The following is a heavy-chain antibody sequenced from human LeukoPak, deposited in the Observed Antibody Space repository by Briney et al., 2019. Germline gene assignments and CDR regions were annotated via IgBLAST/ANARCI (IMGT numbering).Heavy chain of an antibody. J-gene: IGHJ3*02. V-gene: IGHV1-3*01. CDR2: INAGNGNT. CDR1: GYTFTSYA. D-gene: IGHD5-24*01. CDR3: ARVLNGLGYTNAFDI. Sequence: GASVKVSCKASGYTFTSYAIHWVRQAPGQRLEWLGWINAGNGNTKYSQKFQGRVTITRDTSASTAYMELSSLRSEDTAVYYCARVLNGLGYTNAFDIWGQGTMVTVSS.